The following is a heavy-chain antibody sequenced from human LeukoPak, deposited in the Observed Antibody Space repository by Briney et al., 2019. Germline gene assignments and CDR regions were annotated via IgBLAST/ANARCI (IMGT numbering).Heavy chain of an antibody. CDR2: FKTNYNQV. CDR1: GFTFSDYA. V-gene: IGHV3-23*05. CDR3: ARGGQYCSSSSCNTYFDY. J-gene: IGHJ4*02. Sequence: PGGSLRLSCVASGFTFSDYAMNWVRQAPGKGLEWVSTFKTNYNQVYYAESVRGRFTISTDNSKNTLYLQMNSLRAEDAAVYYCARGGQYCSSSSCNTYFDYWGRGTLVTVSS. D-gene: IGHD2-2*02.